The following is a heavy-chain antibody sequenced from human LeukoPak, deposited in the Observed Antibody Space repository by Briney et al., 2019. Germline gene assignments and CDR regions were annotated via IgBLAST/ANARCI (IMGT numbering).Heavy chain of an antibody. V-gene: IGHV1-24*01. CDR1: GYTLTELS. CDR3: ATDSSPMRFLEWLFPRMDV. Sequence: ASVKVSCKVSGYTLTELSMHWVRQAPGKGLEWMGGFDPEDGETIYAQKFQGRVTMTEDTSTDTAYMELSSLRSEDTAVYYCATDSSPMRFLEWLFPRMDVWGQGTTVTVSS. J-gene: IGHJ6*02. D-gene: IGHD3-3*01. CDR2: FDPEDGET.